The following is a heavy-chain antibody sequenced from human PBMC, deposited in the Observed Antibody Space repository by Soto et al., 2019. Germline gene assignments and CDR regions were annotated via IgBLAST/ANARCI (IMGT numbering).Heavy chain of an antibody. CDR1: GYTFTSYA. D-gene: IGHD6-13*01. CDR2: INADNGNT. J-gene: IGHJ5*02. Sequence: ASVKVSCKASGYTFTSYAMHWVRQAPGQRLEWMGWINADNGNTKYSQKFQGRVTITRDTSASTAYMELSSLRSEDTAVYYCARDLRGMAAGTAANWFDPWGQGTLVTVSS. V-gene: IGHV1-3*01. CDR3: ARDLRGMAAGTAANWFDP.